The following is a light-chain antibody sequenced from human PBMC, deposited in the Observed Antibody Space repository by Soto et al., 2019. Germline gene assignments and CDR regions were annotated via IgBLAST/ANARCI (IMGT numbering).Light chain of an antibody. J-gene: IGKJ2*01. Sequence: DIQMTQSPSSLSASVGDRVTITCRASQSISSYLNWYQQKPGKAPKLLIYAASSLQSGVTSRFSGSGSGPDFTLTISSLLPEDFATYYCQQSYSTLPVTFGQGTKLEIK. CDR3: QQSYSTLPVT. CDR2: AAS. V-gene: IGKV1-39*01. CDR1: QSISSY.